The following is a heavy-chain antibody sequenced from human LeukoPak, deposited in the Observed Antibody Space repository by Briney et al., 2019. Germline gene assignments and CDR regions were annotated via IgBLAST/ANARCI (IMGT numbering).Heavy chain of an antibody. V-gene: IGHV3-53*01. D-gene: IGHD4-17*01. CDR3: ARALYGYYGIFHY. CDR1: GFTVSSNY. J-gene: IGHJ4*02. CDR2: IYSGGST. Sequence: GGSLRLSCEASGFTVSSNYMTWVGQAPGKGLEWVTVIYSGGSTYYADSVKGRFTISRDDSKNTLYLQMNSLRAEDTALYYCARALYGYYGIFHYWGQGTLVSVSS.